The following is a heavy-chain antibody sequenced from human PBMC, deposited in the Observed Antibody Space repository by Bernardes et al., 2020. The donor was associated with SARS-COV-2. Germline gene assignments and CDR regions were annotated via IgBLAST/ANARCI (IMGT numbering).Heavy chain of an antibody. D-gene: IGHD1-26*01. J-gene: IGHJ6*02. CDR3: ARHLSAWYSAYYYYGMDV. V-gene: IGHV4-59*08. CDR1: GGSISSYY. CDR2: IYYSGST. Sequence: SETLSLTCTVSGGSISSYYWSWIRQPPGKGLEWIGYIYYSGSTNYNPSLKSRVTISVDTSKNQFSLKLRSVTAAATAVYYCARHLSAWYSAYYYYGMDVWGQGTTVTVSS.